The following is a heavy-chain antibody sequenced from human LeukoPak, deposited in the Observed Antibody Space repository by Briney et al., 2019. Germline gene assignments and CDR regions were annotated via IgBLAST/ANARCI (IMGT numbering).Heavy chain of an antibody. CDR1: GFTFSSYG. CDR2: ISYDGSNK. J-gene: IGHJ4*02. D-gene: IGHD6-19*01. V-gene: IGHV3-30*03. CDR3: ASLGYSSGWYYFDY. Sequence: PGRSLRLSCAASGFTFSSYGMHWVRQAPGKGLEWVAVISYDGSNKYYADSVKGRFTISRDNSKNTLYLQMNSLRAEDTAVYYCASLGYSSGWYYFDYWGQGTLVTVSS.